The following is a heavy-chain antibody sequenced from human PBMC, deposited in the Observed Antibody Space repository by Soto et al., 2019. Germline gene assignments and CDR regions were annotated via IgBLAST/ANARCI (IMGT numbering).Heavy chain of an antibody. CDR3: ARKNYRRRSCVGGMDV. CDR1: GYSFTSYW. Sequence: PGESLKISCKGSGYSFTSYWIGWVRQMPGKGLEWMGIIYPGDSDTRYSPSFQGHLTISADKSISTAYLQWSSLKASDTAMYYCARKNYRRRSCVGGMDVWGQGPTVTVYS. D-gene: IGHD3-10*01. CDR2: IYPGDSDT. V-gene: IGHV5-51*01. J-gene: IGHJ6*02.